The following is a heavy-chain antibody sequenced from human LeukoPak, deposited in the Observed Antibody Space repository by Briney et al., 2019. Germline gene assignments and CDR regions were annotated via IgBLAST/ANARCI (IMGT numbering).Heavy chain of an antibody. V-gene: IGHV3-7*03. J-gene: IGHJ6*02. D-gene: IGHD1-26*01. CDR2: IKEDGSEK. CDR1: GFTFSSYW. CDR3: ARYSGSYEVNYYYYYGMDV. Sequence: GGSLRLSCAASGFTFSSYWMSWVRQAPGKGLEWVANIKEDGSEKYYVDSVKGRFTISRDNAKNALYLQMNSLRAEDTAVYYCARYSGSYEVNYYYYYGMDVWGQGTTVTVSS.